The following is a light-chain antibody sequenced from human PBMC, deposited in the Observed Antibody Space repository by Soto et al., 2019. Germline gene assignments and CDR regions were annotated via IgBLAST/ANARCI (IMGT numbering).Light chain of an antibody. CDR2: LTSDGSH. J-gene: IGLJ3*02. Sequence: QPVLTQSPSASASLGASVKLTCTLSSGHSSYAIAWHQHQPEKGPRYLMKLTSDGSHTMGDGIPDRFSGSSSGAERYLTISSLQSEDEADYYCCSYAGTYTWVFGGGTKLTVL. CDR3: CSYAGTYTWV. V-gene: IGLV4-69*01. CDR1: SGHSSYA.